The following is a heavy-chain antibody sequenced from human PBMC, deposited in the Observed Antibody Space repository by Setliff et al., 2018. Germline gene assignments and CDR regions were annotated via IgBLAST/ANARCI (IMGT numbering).Heavy chain of an antibody. CDR1: GGSISSSSYY. CDR2: IYYSGST. CDR3: ARWGENSGRPDWRAFDI. J-gene: IGHJ3*02. D-gene: IGHD1-26*01. Sequence: SETLSLTCTVSGGSISSSSYYWGWIRQPPGKGLEWIGSIYYSGSTYYNPSLKSRVTMSVDTSKNQFSLKLTSVSAADTAVYYCARWGENSGRPDWRAFDIWGQGTMVTVSS. V-gene: IGHV4-39*07.